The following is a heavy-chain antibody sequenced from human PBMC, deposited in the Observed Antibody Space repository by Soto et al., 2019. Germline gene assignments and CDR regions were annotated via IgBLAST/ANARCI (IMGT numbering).Heavy chain of an antibody. J-gene: IGHJ6*03. V-gene: IGHV1-18*01. CDR3: ARAAGDYWGGSYSYMDV. Sequence: ASVKVSCKASGYTFTSYGISWVRQAPGQELEWMGWISAYNGNTNYAQKLQGRVTMTTDTSTSTAYMELRSLRSDDTAVYYCARAAGDYWGGSYSYMDVWGKGTTVTVPS. CDR1: GYTFTSYG. D-gene: IGHD4-17*01. CDR2: ISAYNGNT.